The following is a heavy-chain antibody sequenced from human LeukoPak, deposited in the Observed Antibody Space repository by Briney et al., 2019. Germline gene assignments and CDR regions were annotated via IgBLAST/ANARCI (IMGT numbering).Heavy chain of an antibody. D-gene: IGHD6-19*01. V-gene: IGHV1-69*01. CDR1: GGTFISYA. J-gene: IGHJ4*02. CDR2: IIPIFGTA. CDR3: ARGWSSGWDFDY. Sequence: SVKVSCKASGGTFISYAISWVRQAPGQGLEWMGGIIPIFGTANYAQKFQGRVTITADESTSTAYMELSSLRSEDTAVYYCARGWSSGWDFDYWGQGTLVTVSS.